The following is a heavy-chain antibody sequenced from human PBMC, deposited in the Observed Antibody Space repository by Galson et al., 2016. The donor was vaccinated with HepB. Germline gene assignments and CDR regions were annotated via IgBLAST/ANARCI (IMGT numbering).Heavy chain of an antibody. CDR1: GYTFTNYW. CDR2: INAGDSDT. Sequence: QSGAEVKKPGESLSISCKGSGYTFTNYWIGWVRQMPGKGLEWMGIINAGDSDTRYSPSFQGQVTFSVDKSVSTAYLQWSSLEAPDTATYYCARSRLGGWYPYHFHYWGQGTLLTVSS. CDR3: ARSRLGGWYPYHFHY. V-gene: IGHV5-51*01. J-gene: IGHJ4*02. D-gene: IGHD6-19*01.